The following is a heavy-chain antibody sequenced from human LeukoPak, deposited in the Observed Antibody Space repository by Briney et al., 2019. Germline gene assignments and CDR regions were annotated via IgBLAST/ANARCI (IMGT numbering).Heavy chain of an antibody. D-gene: IGHD6-13*01. V-gene: IGHV4-4*02. CDR3: ARGKGIAAAGRGSPFWFDP. CDR1: GGSISSSNW. J-gene: IGHJ5*02. Sequence: SETLSLTCAVSGGSISSSNWWSWVRQPPGKGLEWIGEIYHSGSTNYNPSLKSRVTISVDKSKNQFSLKLSSVTAADTAVYYCARGKGIAAAGRGSPFWFDPWGQGTLVTVSS. CDR2: IYHSGST.